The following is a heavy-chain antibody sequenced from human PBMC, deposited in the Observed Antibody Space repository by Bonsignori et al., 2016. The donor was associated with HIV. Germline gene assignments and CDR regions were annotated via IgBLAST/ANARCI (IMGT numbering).Heavy chain of an antibody. CDR1: GGSISSYD. V-gene: IGHV4-4*07. CDR3: ARDFDY. Sequence: QVQLQESGPGLVKPSETLSLTCTVSGGSISSYDWNWIRQPAGKGLEWIGRFYTSGTTNYNPSLKSRVIMSVDTSKNQFSLKVSSVTAADTAVYYCARDFDYWGQGTLVTVSS. J-gene: IGHJ4*02. CDR2: FYTSGTT.